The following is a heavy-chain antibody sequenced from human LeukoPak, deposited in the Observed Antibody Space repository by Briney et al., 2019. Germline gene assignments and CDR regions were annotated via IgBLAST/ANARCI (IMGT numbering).Heavy chain of an antibody. D-gene: IGHD3-10*01. J-gene: IGHJ6*03. CDR2: INNNTGNP. Sequence: ASVKVSCKASGYTFTSYAMNWVRQAPGQGLEWMGLINNNTGNPTYAQGFTGRFVFSLDTSVSTAYLQISSLKAEDTAVYYCARGSYSGYYYMDVWGKGNTVTVSS. V-gene: IGHV7-4-1*02. CDR3: ARGSYSGYYYMDV. CDR1: GYTFTSYA.